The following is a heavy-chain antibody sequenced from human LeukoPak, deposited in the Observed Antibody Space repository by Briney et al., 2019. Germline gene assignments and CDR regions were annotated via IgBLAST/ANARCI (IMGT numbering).Heavy chain of an antibody. CDR2: IKQDGSEK. CDR3: ARRERRYYYYYYMDV. V-gene: IGHV3-7*03. Sequence: GGSLRLSCAASGFTFSSYWMSWVRQAPGKGLEWVANIKQDGSEKYYVDSVKGRFTISRGNAKNSLYLQMNSLRAEDTALYYCARRERRYYYYYYMDVWGKGTTVTVSS. D-gene: IGHD5-24*01. J-gene: IGHJ6*03. CDR1: GFTFSSYW.